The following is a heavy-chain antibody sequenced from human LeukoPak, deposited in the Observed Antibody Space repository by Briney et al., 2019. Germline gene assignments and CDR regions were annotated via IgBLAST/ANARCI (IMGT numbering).Heavy chain of an antibody. V-gene: IGHV3-7*03. CDR1: GFSFRSYW. CDR2: IKQDGSEK. D-gene: IGHD3-10*01. Sequence: GGSLRLSCAASGFSFRSYWMSWVRQAPGKGREGVANIKQDGSEKYYVDSVKGRFTISRHNDKNSLYLQMNSLRVEDTAVYYCASGISMVRGNYYGMDVWGKGTTVTVSS. CDR3: ASGISMVRGNYYGMDV. J-gene: IGHJ6*04.